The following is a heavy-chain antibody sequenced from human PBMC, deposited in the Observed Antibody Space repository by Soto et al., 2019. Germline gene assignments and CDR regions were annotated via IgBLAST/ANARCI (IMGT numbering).Heavy chain of an antibody. Sequence: GGSLRLSCAASGFTFSDYYMSWIRQAPGKGLEWVSYISSSGSTIYYADSVKGRFTISRDNAKNSLYLQMNSLRAEDTAVYYCARDPSQITMVRGVIISGWFDPWGQGTLVTVSS. D-gene: IGHD3-10*01. V-gene: IGHV3-11*04. CDR1: GFTFSDYY. CDR3: ARDPSQITMVRGVIISGWFDP. CDR2: ISSSGSTI. J-gene: IGHJ5*02.